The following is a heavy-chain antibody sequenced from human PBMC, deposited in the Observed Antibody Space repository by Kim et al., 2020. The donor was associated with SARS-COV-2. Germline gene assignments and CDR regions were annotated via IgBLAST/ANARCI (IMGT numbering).Heavy chain of an antibody. Sequence: DGSERSYVDSVKGRFTISRDNAKNSLYLQMNSLRAEDTAVYYCGRDYSDWGQGTLVIVSS. V-gene: IGHV3-7*01. CDR3: GRDYSD. J-gene: IGHJ4*02. CDR2: DGSER. D-gene: IGHD4-4*01.